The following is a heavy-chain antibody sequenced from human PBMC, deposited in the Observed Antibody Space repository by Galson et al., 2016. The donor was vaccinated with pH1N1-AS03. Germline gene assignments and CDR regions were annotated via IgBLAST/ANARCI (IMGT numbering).Heavy chain of an antibody. D-gene: IGHD5-18*01. CDR2: IYYRGAT. J-gene: IGHJ5*02. Sequence: SETLSLTCTVSGDSINSSPYYWGWIRQPPGKGLEWIGTIYYRGATYYSPSLKSRVTISVHTSVNHFSLRLTSVTAADTAIYYCVVLTPGYRSCGGSVDHWGQGTLVAVSS. V-gene: IGHV4-39*07. CDR3: VVLTPGYRSCGGSVDH. CDR1: GDSINSSPYY.